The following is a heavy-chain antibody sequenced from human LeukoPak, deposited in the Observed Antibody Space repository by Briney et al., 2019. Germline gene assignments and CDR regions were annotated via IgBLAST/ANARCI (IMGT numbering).Heavy chain of an antibody. CDR1: GGSISSSSYY. V-gene: IGHV4-39*07. CDR2: IYYSGST. D-gene: IGHD4-23*01. CDR3: ARATMTTVAEFDY. J-gene: IGHJ4*02. Sequence: SETLSLTCTVSGGSISSSSYYWGWIRQPPGKGLEWIGSIYYSGSTYYNPSLKSRVTISVDTSKNQFSLKLSSVTAADTAVYYCARATMTTVAEFDYWGQGTLVTVSS.